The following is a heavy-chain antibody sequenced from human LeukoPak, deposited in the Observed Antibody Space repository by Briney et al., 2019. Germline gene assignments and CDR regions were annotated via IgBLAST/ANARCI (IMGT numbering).Heavy chain of an antibody. CDR2: TNHSGST. V-gene: IGHV4-34*01. CDR1: GGSFSGYY. Sequence: KPSETLSLTCAVYGGSFSGYYWRWIRQPPGKGLEWIGETNHSGSTNYNPSLKSRVTISVDTSKNQFSLKLSSVTAADTAVYYCARGGFYYDFWSGYYTSHGWFDPWGQGTLVTVSS. CDR3: ARGGFYYDFWSGYYTSHGWFDP. J-gene: IGHJ5*02. D-gene: IGHD3-3*01.